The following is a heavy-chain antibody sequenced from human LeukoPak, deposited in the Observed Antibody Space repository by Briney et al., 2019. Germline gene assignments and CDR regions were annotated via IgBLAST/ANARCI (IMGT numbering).Heavy chain of an antibody. D-gene: IGHD3-22*01. CDR3: VRQYSYDSSGYYPWDY. V-gene: IGHV3-74*01. Sequence: GGSLRLSCAASGFTFSSYWMHLVRQAPGKGLVWVSRINSDGSSTTYADSVKGRFTISRDNAKNTLYLQMNSLRAEDTAMYYCVRQYSYDSSGYYPWDYWGQGTLVTVSS. CDR1: GFTFSSYW. CDR2: INSDGSST. J-gene: IGHJ4*02.